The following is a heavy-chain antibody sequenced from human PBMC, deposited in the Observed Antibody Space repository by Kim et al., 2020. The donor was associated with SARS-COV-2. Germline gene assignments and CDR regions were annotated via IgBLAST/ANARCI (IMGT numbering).Heavy chain of an antibody. CDR2: VYFRGTT. Sequence: SETLSLTCTVSGDSMSADYWNRIRQSPGKGLEWIGYVYFRGTTSYNPSLKSRVTISIDMSKSQFSLKLNSVTAADTAVYYCARRETRDLFTSDWGFLHYWGQGSLVTVSS. CDR3: ARRETRDLFTSDWGFLHY. D-gene: IGHD7-27*01. V-gene: IGHV4-59*08. CDR1: GDSMSADY. J-gene: IGHJ4*02.